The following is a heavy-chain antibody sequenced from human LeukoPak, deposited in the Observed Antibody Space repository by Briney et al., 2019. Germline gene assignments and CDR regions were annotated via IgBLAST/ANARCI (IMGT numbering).Heavy chain of an antibody. V-gene: IGHV1-2*02. CDR3: ATYCSSTSCQGWFDP. CDR2: INPNSGGT. CDR1: GYTFTGYY. Sequence: ASVKVSCKASGYTFTGYYMHWVRQAPGQGLEWMGWINPNSGGTNYVQKFQGRVTMTRDTSISTAYMELSRLRSDDTAVYYCATYCSSTSCQGWFDPWGQGTLVTVSS. D-gene: IGHD2-2*01. J-gene: IGHJ5*02.